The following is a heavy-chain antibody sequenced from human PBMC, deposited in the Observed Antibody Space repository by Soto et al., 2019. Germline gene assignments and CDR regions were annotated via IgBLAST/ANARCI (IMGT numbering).Heavy chain of an antibody. Sequence: PSETLSLTCAVYGGSFSGYYWSWIRQPPGKGLEWIGEINHSGSTNYNPSLKSRVTISVDTSKNQFSLKLSSVTAADTAVYYCARPGGSGWFYFDSWGQGSQVTVS. D-gene: IGHD6-13*01. CDR2: INHSGST. J-gene: IGHJ4*02. CDR3: ARPGGSGWFYFDS. CDR1: GGSFSGYY. V-gene: IGHV4-34*01.